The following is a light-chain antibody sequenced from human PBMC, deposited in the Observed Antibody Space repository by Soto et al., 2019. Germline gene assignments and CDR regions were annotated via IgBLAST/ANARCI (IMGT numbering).Light chain of an antibody. J-gene: IGKJ1*01. Sequence: AIQMTQSPSSLSASVGDRVTITCRASQVIRNDLGWYQQKPGKAPKLLIYGASNLQSGVPSRFSGSGSGTYFTLTITSLQPEDFATYYCLHDHNYPWTFGQGTKVDIK. CDR3: LHDHNYPWT. V-gene: IGKV1-6*01. CDR2: GAS. CDR1: QVIRND.